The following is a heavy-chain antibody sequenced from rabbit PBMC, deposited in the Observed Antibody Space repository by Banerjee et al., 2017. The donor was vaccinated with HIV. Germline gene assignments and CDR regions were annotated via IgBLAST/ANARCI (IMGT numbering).Heavy chain of an antibody. Sequence: QEQLVESGGGLVQPEGSLTLTCKASGFDLNIGYYMCWVRQTPGKGLEWIGCIYTASSGRTYYASWAKGRFTISKTSSTTVTLQMTSLTGADTATYFCARATSTVDGFALWGPGTLVTVS. CDR1: GFDLNIGYY. CDR2: IYTASSGRT. D-gene: IGHD7-1*01. V-gene: IGHV1S45*01. J-gene: IGHJ4*01. CDR3: ARATSTVDGFAL.